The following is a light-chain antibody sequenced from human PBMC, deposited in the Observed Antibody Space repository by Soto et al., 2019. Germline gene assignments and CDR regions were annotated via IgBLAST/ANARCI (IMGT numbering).Light chain of an antibody. CDR1: TSDIGSYNF. CDR2: EVS. CDR3: SSYSGGSTLYV. J-gene: IGLJ1*01. Sequence: QSALTQPVSVSGSPGQSITISCTGSTSDIGSYNFVSWYQHHPGEAPKLLIFEVSNLPSGVSTRFSGSKSANTASLTISGLQAVDEADYYCSSYSGGSTLYVFGTGTKLTVL. V-gene: IGLV2-14*01.